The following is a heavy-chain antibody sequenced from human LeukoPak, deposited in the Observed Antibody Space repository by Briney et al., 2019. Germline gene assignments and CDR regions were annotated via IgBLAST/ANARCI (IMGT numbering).Heavy chain of an antibody. CDR2: IYSGGNT. D-gene: IGHD1-26*01. CDR3: ARIGSYNWFDP. Sequence: GRSLRLSCSASGFTVSNNFMSWVRQAPGKGLEWVSVIYSGGNTYYADSVKGRFTISRDNSMNTLYLQMNSLRADDTAVYYCARIGSYNWFDPWGQGTLVTVSS. J-gene: IGHJ5*02. CDR1: GFTVSNNF. V-gene: IGHV3-53*01.